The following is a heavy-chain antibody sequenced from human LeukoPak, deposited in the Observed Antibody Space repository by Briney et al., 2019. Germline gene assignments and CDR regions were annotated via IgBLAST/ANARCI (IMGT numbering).Heavy chain of an antibody. CDR1: GFTFSSYG. CDR2: ITYDGGNE. D-gene: IGHD6-19*01. CDR3: AKVRWDNSGWYYLDS. Sequence: GGSLRLSCAASGFTFSSYGMHWVRQAPGKGLEWVAVITYDGGNEYYTDSVKGRFTISRDNSKSTLYLQMNSLRTDDTAVYYCAKVRWDNSGWYYLDSWGQGTLVTVSS. V-gene: IGHV3-30*18. J-gene: IGHJ4*02.